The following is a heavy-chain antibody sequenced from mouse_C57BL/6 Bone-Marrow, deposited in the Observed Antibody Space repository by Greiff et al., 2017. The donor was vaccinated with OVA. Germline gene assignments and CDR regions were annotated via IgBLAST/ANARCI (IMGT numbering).Heavy chain of an antibody. CDR3: ARKKRDYFDY. CDR1: GFTFSSYG. Sequence: VQLKQSGGDLVKPGGSLKLSCAASGFTFSSYGMSWVRQTPDKRLEWVATISSGGSYTYYPDSVKGRFTISRDNAKNTLYLQMSSLKSEDTAMYYCARKKRDYFDYWGQGTTLTVSS. CDR2: ISSGGSYT. V-gene: IGHV5-6*01. J-gene: IGHJ2*01.